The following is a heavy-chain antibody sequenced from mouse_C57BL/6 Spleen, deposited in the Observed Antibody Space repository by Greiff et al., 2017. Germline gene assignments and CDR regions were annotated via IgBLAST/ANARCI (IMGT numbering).Heavy chain of an antibody. CDR1: GFSLTSYG. CDR2: IWSDGST. D-gene: IGHD2-13*01. V-gene: IGHV2-6-1*01. CDR3: ARHPDGDYEGAMDY. J-gene: IGHJ4*01. Sequence: VKLMESGPGLVAPSQSLSITCTVSGFSLTSYGVHWVRQPPGPGLEWLVLIWSDGSTTYNSALKSRLSISKDNSKSQVFLKMNSLQTDDTAMYYCARHPDGDYEGAMDYWGQGTSVTVSS.